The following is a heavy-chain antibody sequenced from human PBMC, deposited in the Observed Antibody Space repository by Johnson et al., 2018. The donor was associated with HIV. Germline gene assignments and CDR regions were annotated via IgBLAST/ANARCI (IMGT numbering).Heavy chain of an antibody. J-gene: IGHJ3*02. V-gene: IGHV3-23*04. CDR2: ISGSGGST. CDR3: AKDLEEGQQWLIGAFDI. CDR1: GFTFSSYA. D-gene: IGHD6-19*01. Sequence: VQLVESGGGLVQPGGSLRLACAASGFTFSSYAMSWVRQAPGKGLEWVSAISGSGGSTYYADSVKGRFTISRDNSKNTLYLQMNSLRAEDTAVYYCAKDLEEGQQWLIGAFDIWGQGTMVTVSS.